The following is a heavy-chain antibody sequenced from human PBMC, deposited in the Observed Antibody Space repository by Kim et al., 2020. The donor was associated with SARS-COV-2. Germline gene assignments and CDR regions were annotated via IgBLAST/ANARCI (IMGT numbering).Heavy chain of an antibody. D-gene: IGHD2-15*01. V-gene: IGHV3-33*01. Sequence: LSLTCAASGFTFSSYGMHWVRQAPGKGLEWVAVIWYDGSNKYYADSVKGRFTISRDNSKNTLYLQMNSLRAEDTAVYYCARNGRVTPFYYYYYGMDVWGQGTTVTVSS. J-gene: IGHJ6*02. CDR3: ARNGRVTPFYYYYYGMDV. CDR2: IWYDGSNK. CDR1: GFTFSSYG.